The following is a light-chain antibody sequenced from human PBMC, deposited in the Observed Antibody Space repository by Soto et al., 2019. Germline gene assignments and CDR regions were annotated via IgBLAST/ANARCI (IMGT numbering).Light chain of an antibody. Sequence: EIVLTQSPGTLSLSPGERATLSCRASQSVSSSYLAWYQQTPGRAPRLLIYAASSRATGIPDRFSGSGSGTDFTLTISRLEPEDFAVYYCQQYGSSRTWTFGQGTKVEIK. J-gene: IGKJ1*01. CDR2: AAS. CDR3: QQYGSSRTWT. CDR1: QSVSSSY. V-gene: IGKV3-20*01.